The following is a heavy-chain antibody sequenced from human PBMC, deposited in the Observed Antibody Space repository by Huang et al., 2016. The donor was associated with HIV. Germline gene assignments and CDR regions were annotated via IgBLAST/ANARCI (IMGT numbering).Heavy chain of an antibody. J-gene: IGHJ5*02. D-gene: IGHD6-19*01. V-gene: IGHV1-3*01. CDR3: ARDKEAGTPFFDP. Sequence: QVQLVQSGAEVEKPGASVYLSCKASGFNFLTYALHWVRQAPGQRLEWMGWINGDGLTKYSQKFQGRVTITRDRSASTVYVDFKSLTYEDTAVYYCARDKEAGTPFFDPWGQGTLVTVSS. CDR2: INGDGLT. CDR1: GFNFLTYA.